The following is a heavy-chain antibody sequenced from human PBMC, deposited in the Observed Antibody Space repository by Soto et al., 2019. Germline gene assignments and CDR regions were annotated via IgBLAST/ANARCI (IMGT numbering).Heavy chain of an antibody. D-gene: IGHD5-18*01. J-gene: IGHJ4*02. CDR1: GFTFSRYW. V-gene: IGHV3-74*01. CDR3: VGSVFDTWNY. CDR2: INSDGTST. Sequence: GGSLRLSCAASGFTFSRYWMHWVRQAPGKGLVWVSRINSDGTSTTYADSVKGRFTISRDNAKNTLYLQMNSLRAEDTAVYYCVGSVFDTWNYWGQGTLVTVSS.